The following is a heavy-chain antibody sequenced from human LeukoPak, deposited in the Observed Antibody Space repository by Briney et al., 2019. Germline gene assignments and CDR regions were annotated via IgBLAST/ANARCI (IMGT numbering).Heavy chain of an antibody. CDR1: GFSLSRYA. CDR2: ISDSGGST. Sequence: GGSLRLSCAVSGFSLSRYAMSWVRKAPGKGLEWVSAISDSGGSTYYADSVKGRFTISRDNSRNTLYLQMNTLRAEDTAVYHCAKCRGSSWSDYFDYWGQGTLVTVSS. D-gene: IGHD6-13*01. V-gene: IGHV3-23*01. CDR3: AKCRGSSWSDYFDY. J-gene: IGHJ4*02.